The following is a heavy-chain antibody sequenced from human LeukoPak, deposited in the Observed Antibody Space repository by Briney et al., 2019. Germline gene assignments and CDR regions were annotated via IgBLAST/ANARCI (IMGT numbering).Heavy chain of an antibody. V-gene: IGHV4-59*08. CDR3: ARHPCSGGSCYSIDY. CDR1: GVSISSYY. D-gene: IGHD2-15*01. CDR2: IYYSGSN. J-gene: IGHJ4*02. Sequence: SETLSLTCTVSGVSISSYYWSWIRQPPGKGLEWIGYIYYSGSNNYNPSLKSRVTISVDTSKNQLSLKLSSVTAAATPVNYCARHPCSGGSCYSIDYWGQGTLVTVSS.